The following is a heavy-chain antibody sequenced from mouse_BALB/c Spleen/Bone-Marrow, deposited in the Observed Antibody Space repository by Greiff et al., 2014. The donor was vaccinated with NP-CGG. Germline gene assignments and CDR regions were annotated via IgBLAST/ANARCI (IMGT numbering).Heavy chain of an antibody. Sequence: VQLQQSGAELVKPGASVKSSCTASGFNIKDTYMHWVKQRPEQGLEWIGRIDPANGNTKYDPKFQGKATITADTSSNTAYLQLSSLTSEDTAVYYCARYYRYYYAMDYWGQGTSVTVSS. CDR1: GFNIKDTY. CDR3: ARYYRYYYAMDY. D-gene: IGHD1-1*01. CDR2: IDPANGNT. J-gene: IGHJ4*01. V-gene: IGHV14-3*02.